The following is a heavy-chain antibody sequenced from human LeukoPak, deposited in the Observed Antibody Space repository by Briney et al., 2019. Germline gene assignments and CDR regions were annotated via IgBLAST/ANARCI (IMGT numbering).Heavy chain of an antibody. J-gene: IGHJ5*02. Sequence: SVKVSCKASGGIFSSYAISWVRQAPGQGLEWMGGIIPIFGTANYAQKFQGRVTITTDKSTSTAYMELSSLRSEDTAVYYCARVISGYSSSWYGGWFDPWGQGTLVTVSS. CDR1: GGIFSSYA. D-gene: IGHD6-13*01. CDR3: ARVISGYSSSWYGGWFDP. CDR2: IIPIFGTA. V-gene: IGHV1-69*05.